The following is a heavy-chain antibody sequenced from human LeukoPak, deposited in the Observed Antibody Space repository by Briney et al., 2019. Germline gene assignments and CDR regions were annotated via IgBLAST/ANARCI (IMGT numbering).Heavy chain of an antibody. D-gene: IGHD3-22*01. CDR2: IKQDGSEK. CDR3: ARDLGYYYDSSLPSPAGY. J-gene: IGHJ4*02. V-gene: IGHV3-7*01. CDR1: GFTFSRYW. Sequence: GGSLKLSCAASGFTFSRYWMSWVRQAPGKGLEWVANIKQDGSEKDYVDSVKGRFTISRDNAKNSLYLQMNSLTAEDTAVYYCARDLGYYYDSSLPSPAGYWGQGTLVTVSS.